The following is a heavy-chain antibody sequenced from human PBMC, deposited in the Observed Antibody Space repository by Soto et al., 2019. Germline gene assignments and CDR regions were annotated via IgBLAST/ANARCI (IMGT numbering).Heavy chain of an antibody. CDR2: ISSSGSTI. J-gene: IGHJ4*02. D-gene: IGHD1-26*01. Sequence: GGSLRLSCAASGFTFSSYEMHWVRQAPGKGLEWVSYISSSGSTIYYADSVRGRFTISRDNAKNSLYLQMNSPRAEDTAVYYCAREARYYFDYWGQGTLVTVSS. V-gene: IGHV3-48*03. CDR1: GFTFSSYE. CDR3: AREARYYFDY.